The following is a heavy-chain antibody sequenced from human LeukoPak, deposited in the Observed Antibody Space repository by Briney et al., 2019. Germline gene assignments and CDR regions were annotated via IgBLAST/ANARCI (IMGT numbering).Heavy chain of an antibody. D-gene: IGHD1-26*01. CDR2: ISYDGSNK. J-gene: IGHJ4*02. CDR3: ARGGNDGFFDY. CDR1: GFTFSSYA. Sequence: GRSLRLSCAASGFTFSSYAMHWVRQAPGKGLEWVAVISYDGSNKYYADSVKGRFTISRDNSKNTLYLQMNSLRAEDTAVYYCARGGNDGFFDYWGQGTLVTVSP. V-gene: IGHV3-30*04.